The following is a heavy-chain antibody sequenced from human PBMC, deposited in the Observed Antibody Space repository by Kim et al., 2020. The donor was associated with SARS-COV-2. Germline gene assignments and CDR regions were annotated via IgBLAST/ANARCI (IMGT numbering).Heavy chain of an antibody. CDR1: GFTFTNYP. J-gene: IGHJ4*02. CDR3: AKGEYSSSWYSDQ. Sequence: GGSLRLSCAASGFTFTNYPMSWVRRAPGKGPEWVSGICEGDGSTNYAASAKGRFTISRDNSKNTLYLQMNSLRAEDTAVYYCAKGEYSSSWYSDQWGQGTLVTVSS. V-gene: IGHV3-23*01. CDR2: ICEGDGST. D-gene: IGHD6-13*01.